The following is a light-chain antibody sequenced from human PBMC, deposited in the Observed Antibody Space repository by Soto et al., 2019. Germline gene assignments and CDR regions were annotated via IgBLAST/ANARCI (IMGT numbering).Light chain of an antibody. J-gene: IGKJ3*01. CDR1: QSISSW. V-gene: IGKV1-5*03. CDR3: QQYNSYPFT. CDR2: KAS. Sequence: DIPMTQSPSTLSASVGDRVTITCRASQSISSWLAWYQQKPGKAPKLLIYKASTLESGVPSRFSGSGSGTELTLTISSLQPDDFATYYCQQYNSYPFTFGPGTKVEIK.